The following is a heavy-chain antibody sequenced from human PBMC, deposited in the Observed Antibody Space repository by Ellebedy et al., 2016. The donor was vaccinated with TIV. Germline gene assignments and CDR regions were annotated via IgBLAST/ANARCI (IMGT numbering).Heavy chain of an antibody. CDR1: GDSISSSKW. J-gene: IGHJ4*02. CDR3: ARLWTYYFDY. CDR2: IYHGGST. V-gene: IGHV4-4*02. Sequence: MPSETLSLTCAVSGDSISSSKWWSWVRQPPAKGLEWIGDIYHGGSTNYNPSLQSRVTISVDNSKNQFSLRLSSVTAADTAVYYCARLWTYYFDYWGQGALVTVSS. D-gene: IGHD3/OR15-3a*01.